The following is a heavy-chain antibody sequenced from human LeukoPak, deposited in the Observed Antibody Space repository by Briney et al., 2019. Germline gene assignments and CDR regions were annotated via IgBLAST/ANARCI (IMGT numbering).Heavy chain of an antibody. V-gene: IGHV4-59*01. Sequence: PSETLSLTCTVSGGSISSYYWSWIRQPPGKGLEWIGYIYYSGSTNYNPSLKSRVTISVDTSKNQFSLKLSSVTAADTAVYYCARAHPNDDAFDIWGQGTMVTVSS. J-gene: IGHJ3*02. CDR1: GGSISSYY. CDR3: ARAHPNDDAFDI. D-gene: IGHD1-1*01. CDR2: IYYSGST.